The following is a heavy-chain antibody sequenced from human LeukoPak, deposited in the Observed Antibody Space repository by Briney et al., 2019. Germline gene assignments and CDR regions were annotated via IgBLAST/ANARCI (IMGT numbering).Heavy chain of an antibody. V-gene: IGHV3-33*01. CDR3: VRTDCSGGSCYPNFDY. J-gene: IGHJ4*02. CDR1: GFTFSSYG. Sequence: QSGGSLRLSCAASGFTFSSYGMHWVRQAPGKGLEWVAVIWYDGSNKYYADSVQGRFTISRDNSKNTLYLQMNSLRTEDTALYYCVRTDCSGGSCYPNFDYWGQGTLVTVSS. D-gene: IGHD2-15*01. CDR2: IWYDGSNK.